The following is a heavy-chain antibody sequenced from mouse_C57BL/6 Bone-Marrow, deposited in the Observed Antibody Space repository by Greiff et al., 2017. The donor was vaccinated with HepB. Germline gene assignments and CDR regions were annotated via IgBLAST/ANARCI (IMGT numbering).Heavy chain of an antibody. V-gene: IGHV5-4*01. Sequence: DVQLVESGGGLVKPGGSLKLSCAASGFTFSSYAMSWVRQTPEKRLEWVATISDGGSYTYYPDNVKGRFTISRDNAKNNLYLQMSHLKSEDTAMYYCARGDYYWGQGTSVTVSS. CDR1: GFTFSSYA. CDR3: ARGDYY. J-gene: IGHJ4*01. CDR2: ISDGGSYT.